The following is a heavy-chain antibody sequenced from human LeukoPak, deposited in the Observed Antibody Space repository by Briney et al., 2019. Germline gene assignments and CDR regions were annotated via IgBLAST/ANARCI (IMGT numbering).Heavy chain of an antibody. Sequence: GGSLRLSCAAPGFTFSSYGMHWVRQAPGKGLEWVAVISYDGSNKYYADSVKGRFTISRDNSKNTLYLQMNSLRAEDTAVYYCAKIRLGDGYNSDAFDIWGQGTMVTVSS. CDR2: ISYDGSNK. CDR3: AKIRLGDGYNSDAFDI. D-gene: IGHD5-24*01. J-gene: IGHJ3*02. V-gene: IGHV3-30*18. CDR1: GFTFSSYG.